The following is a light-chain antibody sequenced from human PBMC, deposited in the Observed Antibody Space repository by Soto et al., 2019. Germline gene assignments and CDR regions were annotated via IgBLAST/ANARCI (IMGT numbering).Light chain of an antibody. Sequence: DIQMTQYPPSPSAAVGDRGAITCRPSPDISSYLNWYQQKPGKAPKLLIHAASSFQSGVPSRFSGSGSGTDFTLSISSLQPEDFATYSCQQSYSTLPWKFGQGTKVEI. CDR1: PDISSY. CDR3: QQSYSTLPWK. CDR2: AAS. J-gene: IGKJ1*01. V-gene: IGKV1-39*01.